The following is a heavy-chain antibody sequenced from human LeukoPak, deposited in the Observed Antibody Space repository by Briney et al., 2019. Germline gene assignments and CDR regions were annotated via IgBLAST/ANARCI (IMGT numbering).Heavy chain of an antibody. CDR3: ARAGMVRGVRDYYYMDV. V-gene: IGHV3-21*01. CDR1: GFTFSSYS. Sequence: GGSLRLSCAASGFTFSSYSMNWVRQAPGKGLEWVSSISSSSSYIYYADSVKGRFTISRDNAKNSLYLQMNSLRAEDTAVYYCARAGMVRGVRDYYYMDVWGEGTTVTVSS. D-gene: IGHD3-10*01. J-gene: IGHJ6*03. CDR2: ISSSSSYI.